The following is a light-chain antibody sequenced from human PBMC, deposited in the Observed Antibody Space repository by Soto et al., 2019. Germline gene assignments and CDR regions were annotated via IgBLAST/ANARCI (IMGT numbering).Light chain of an antibody. CDR1: TGAVTSNHH. J-gene: IGLJ2*01. CDR2: DTS. Sequence: QAVVTQEPSLTVSPGGTVTLTCGSSTGAVTSNHHHYWCQQQAGQAPRPLIYDTSNKHSWTPARFSGSLLGDKAALTLSGAQPEDEAQYYCLLSYNAARVFGGGTKLTVL. CDR3: LLSYNAARV. V-gene: IGLV7-46*01.